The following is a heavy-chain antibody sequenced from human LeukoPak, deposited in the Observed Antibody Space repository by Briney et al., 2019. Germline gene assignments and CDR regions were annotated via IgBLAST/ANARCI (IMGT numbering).Heavy chain of an antibody. CDR1: GGSINSNY. CDR3: ARVRSSGWGKGFDY. Sequence: SETLSLTCTVSGGSINSNYWSWIRQPAGKGLEWIGRIYTSGSTNYNPSLKSRVTMSVDTSKNQFSLKLSSVTAADTAMYYCARVRSSGWGKGFDYWGQGTLVTVSS. V-gene: IGHV4-4*07. CDR2: IYTSGST. J-gene: IGHJ4*02. D-gene: IGHD6-19*01.